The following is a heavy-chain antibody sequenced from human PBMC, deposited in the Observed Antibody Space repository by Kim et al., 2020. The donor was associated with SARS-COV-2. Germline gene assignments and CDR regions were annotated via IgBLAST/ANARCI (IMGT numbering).Heavy chain of an antibody. CDR2: TYYYMSKWYS. J-gene: IGHJ6*02. V-gene: IGHV6-1*01. CDR1: GDTVSSKSAS. Sequence: SQTLSLTCAISGDTVSSKSASWNWIRQSPSRGLEWLGRTYYYMSKWYSDYAVSVKSRIAINPDTSKNQFSLQLNSVTPEDTAVYYCARDVNTGNGMDVWGQVTTVTVS. CDR3: ARDVNTGNGMDV.